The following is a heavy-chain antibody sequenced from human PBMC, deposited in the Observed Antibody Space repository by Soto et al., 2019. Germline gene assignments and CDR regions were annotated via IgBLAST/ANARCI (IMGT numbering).Heavy chain of an antibody. D-gene: IGHD6-13*01. CDR1: GYTFTSYG. Sequence: ASVKVSCKASGYTFTSYGISWVRQAPGQGLEWMGWISAYNGNTNYAQKLQGRVTMTTDTSTSTAYMELRSLRSDATAVYYCARDRAGAAADPKGNWFDPWGQGTLVTVSS. CDR2: ISAYNGNT. J-gene: IGHJ5*02. CDR3: ARDRAGAAADPKGNWFDP. V-gene: IGHV1-18*01.